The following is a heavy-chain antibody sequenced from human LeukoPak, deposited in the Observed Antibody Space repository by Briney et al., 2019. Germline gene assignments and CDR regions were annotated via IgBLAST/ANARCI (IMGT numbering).Heavy chain of an antibody. CDR3: AGVGGTGAFDY. V-gene: IGHV3-30*02. J-gene: IGHJ4*02. D-gene: IGHD1-26*01. Sequence: GGSLRLSCAASGFIFSNYGMHWVRQAPGKGLEWVAFVRYDGNNKYYADSVEGRFSISRDNSKNMLYLQMNSLRAEDTAVYYCAGVGGTGAFDYWGQGTLVTVSS. CDR1: GFIFSNYG. CDR2: VRYDGNNK.